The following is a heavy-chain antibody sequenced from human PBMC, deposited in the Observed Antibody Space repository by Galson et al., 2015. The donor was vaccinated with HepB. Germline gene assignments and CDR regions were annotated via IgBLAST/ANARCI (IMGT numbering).Heavy chain of an antibody. J-gene: IGHJ5*02. D-gene: IGHD6-13*01. CDR1: GGSISSSSYY. CDR3: ARLRWYREYNWFDP. Sequence: ETLSLTCTVSGGSISSSSYYWGWIRQPPGKGLEWIGSIYYSGSTYYNPSLKSRVTISVDTSKNQFSLKLSSVTAADTAVYYCARLRWYREYNWFDPWGQGTLVTVSS. CDR2: IYYSGST. V-gene: IGHV4-39*01.